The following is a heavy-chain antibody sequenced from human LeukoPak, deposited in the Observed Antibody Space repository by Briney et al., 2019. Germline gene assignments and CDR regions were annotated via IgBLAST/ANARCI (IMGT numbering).Heavy chain of an antibody. J-gene: IGHJ1*01. CDR2: INPSGGST. V-gene: IGHV1-46*01. D-gene: IGHD6-13*01. CDR1: GYTFTSYY. Sequence: ASVKVSCKASGYTFTSYYMHWVRQAPGQGLEWMGIINPSGGSTSYVQKFQGRVTMTRDTSTSTVYMELSSLRSEDTAVYYCARDGIAAATVAEYFQHWGQGTLVTVSS. CDR3: ARDGIAAATVAEYFQH.